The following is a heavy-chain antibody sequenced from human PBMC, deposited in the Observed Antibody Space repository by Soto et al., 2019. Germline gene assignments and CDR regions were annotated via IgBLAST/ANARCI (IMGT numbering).Heavy chain of an antibody. D-gene: IGHD2-8*02. V-gene: IGHV3-9*01. J-gene: IGHJ6*02. CDR1: GFSFDDYA. CDR3: AKSSVGTGNGMGV. Sequence: EVQVVESGGGLVQPGRSLRLSCAASGFSFDDYAMHWVRQAPGKGLEWVSGISWNSGTIGYAEAVKGRFTISRDKAKNSQFMKMNTVRAEEKDLDYRAKSSVGTGNGMGVWGRGTTVTVSS. CDR2: ISWNSGTI.